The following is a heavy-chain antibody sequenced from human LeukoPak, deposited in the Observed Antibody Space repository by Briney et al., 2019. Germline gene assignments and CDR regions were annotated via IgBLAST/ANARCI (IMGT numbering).Heavy chain of an antibody. J-gene: IGHJ4*02. V-gene: IGHV4-59*12. CDR2: IYYSGST. CDR1: GGSISSYY. CDR3: ARVTWGNYFDY. Sequence: SETLSLTCTVSGGSISSYYWSWIRQPPGKGLEWIGYIYYSGSTNYNPSLKSRVTISVDTSKNQFSLKLSSVTAADTAVYYCARVTWGNYFDYWGQGTLVTVSS. D-gene: IGHD3-16*01.